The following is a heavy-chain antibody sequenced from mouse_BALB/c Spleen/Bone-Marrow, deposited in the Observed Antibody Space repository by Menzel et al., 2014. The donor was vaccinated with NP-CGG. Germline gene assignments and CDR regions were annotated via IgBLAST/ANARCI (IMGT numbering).Heavy chain of an antibody. J-gene: IGHJ2*01. Sequence: QVQLKQSGAELVKPGASVKLSCKASGYTFTSYWMHWVKLRPGQGFGWIGEINPSNGGANYNERFKRKATLTVDKSSSTAYMQLSSLTSEDSAVYYCATSYYYAGSRGNSWGQGTTLTVSS. CDR3: ATSYYYAGSRGNS. D-gene: IGHD1-1*01. CDR1: GYTFTSYW. CDR2: INPSNGGA. V-gene: IGHV1S81*02.